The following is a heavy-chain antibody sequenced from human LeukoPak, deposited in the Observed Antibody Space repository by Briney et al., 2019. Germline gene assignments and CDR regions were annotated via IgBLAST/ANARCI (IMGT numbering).Heavy chain of an antibody. D-gene: IGHD3-22*01. Sequence: ASVKVSCKASGYTFTNYAMHWVRQAPGQRLEWMGWINAGSGNTKYSQKFQGRVTITRDTSASTAYMELSSLRSEDTAVYYCAAFDNYYDSSGYDGWGQGTLVAVSS. J-gene: IGHJ4*02. CDR3: AAFDNYYDSSGYDG. CDR2: INAGSGNT. CDR1: GYTFTNYA. V-gene: IGHV1-3*01.